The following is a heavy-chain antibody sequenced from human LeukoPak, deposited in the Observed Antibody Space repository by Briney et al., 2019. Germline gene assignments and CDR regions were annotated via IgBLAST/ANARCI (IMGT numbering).Heavy chain of an antibody. CDR2: INPKSGDT. V-gene: IGHV1-2*02. D-gene: IGHD3-3*01. J-gene: IGHJ4*02. CDR3: AAVGPFYYFDH. Sequence: ASVKVSCKASGYTFTIYYIHWVRQAPGQRLEWLGWINPKSGDTKFAQKFQGRVTMTRDTSITTAYMELSRLTSDDAAVYYCAAVGPFYYFDHWGQGTLVTVSS. CDR1: GYTFTIYY.